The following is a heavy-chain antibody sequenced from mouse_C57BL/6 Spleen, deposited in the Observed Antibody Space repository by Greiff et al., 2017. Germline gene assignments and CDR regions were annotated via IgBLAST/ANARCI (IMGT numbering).Heavy chain of an antibody. Sequence: VQLQQPGAELARPGASVKMSCKASGYTFTSYTMHWVKQRPGQGLEWIGYINPSSGYTKYNQKFKDKATLTADKSSSTAYMQLSSLTSEDSAVYYGSRSGNYDYWGQGTTLTVSS. D-gene: IGHD2-1*01. CDR2: INPSSGYT. V-gene: IGHV1-4*01. CDR3: SRSGNYDY. J-gene: IGHJ2*01. CDR1: GYTFTSYT.